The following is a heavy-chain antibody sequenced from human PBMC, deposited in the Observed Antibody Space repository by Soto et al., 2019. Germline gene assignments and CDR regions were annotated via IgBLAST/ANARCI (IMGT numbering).Heavy chain of an antibody. CDR1: GFTFSSYS. V-gene: IGHV3-21*01. J-gene: IGHJ6*02. CDR2: ISSSSSYI. Sequence: GGSLRLSCAASGFTFSSYSMNWVRQAPGKGLEWVSSISSSSSYIYYADSVKGRFTISRDNAKNSLYLQMNSLRAEDAAVYYCARDRQGYYDSSGYYASGYYYGMDVWGQGTTVTVSS. D-gene: IGHD3-22*01. CDR3: ARDRQGYYDSSGYYASGYYYGMDV.